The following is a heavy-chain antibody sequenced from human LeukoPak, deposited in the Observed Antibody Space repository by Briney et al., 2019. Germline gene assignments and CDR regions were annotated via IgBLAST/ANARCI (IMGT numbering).Heavy chain of an antibody. Sequence: GESLRLSCAASGFTVSSNYMSWVRQAPGKGLEWVSLIYSGGSTYYADSVKGRFTISRDNSKNTLFLQMNSLRAEDTAVYYCALGATIRVFDYWGQGTLVTVSS. D-gene: IGHD1-26*01. J-gene: IGHJ4*02. CDR1: GFTVSSNY. CDR2: IYSGGST. CDR3: ALGATIRVFDY. V-gene: IGHV3-53*01.